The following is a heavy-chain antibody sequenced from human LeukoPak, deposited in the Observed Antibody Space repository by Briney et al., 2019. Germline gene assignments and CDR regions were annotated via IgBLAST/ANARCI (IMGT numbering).Heavy chain of an antibody. Sequence: GGSLRLYCSASGFTFSSYAMHWVRKAPGKGLEYVSAISSSGGSTYYADSVKGRFTISRDNSKNTLYLQMSSLRAEDTAVYYCVKDRSPGSSSYGPFDYWGQGTLVTVSS. D-gene: IGHD6-13*01. CDR2: ISSSGGST. V-gene: IGHV3-64D*06. CDR1: GFTFSSYA. J-gene: IGHJ4*02. CDR3: VKDRSPGSSSYGPFDY.